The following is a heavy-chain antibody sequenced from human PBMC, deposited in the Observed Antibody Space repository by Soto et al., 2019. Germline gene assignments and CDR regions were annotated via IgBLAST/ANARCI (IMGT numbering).Heavy chain of an antibody. J-gene: IGHJ3*01. CDR1: GFTFNDYV. D-gene: IGHD3-3*02. CDR2: MTYDGATE. CDR3: ARVRLSIAVNDALDV. Sequence: QVHLVESGGGVVQPGRSLRLSCAASGFTFNDYVIHWVRQAAGKGLEWVASMTYDGATEYYADSVKGRFTVSRDNSKRTLSLQMNSLSPEDTAVYYCARVRLSIAVNDALDVWGQGTTVTVSS. V-gene: IGHV3-30*14.